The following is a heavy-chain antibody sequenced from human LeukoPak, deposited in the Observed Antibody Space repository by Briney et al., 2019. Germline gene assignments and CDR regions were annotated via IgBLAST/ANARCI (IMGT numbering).Heavy chain of an antibody. J-gene: IGHJ6*02. V-gene: IGHV3-23*01. CDR3: AKKRYEDGTSSPGYLDV. Sequence: PGGSLRLSCAASGFTFTSFAMNWARQAPGKGLEWVSVISGSGYTTHYAGSMKGRFTISRDNFKNTLFLQMNSLRAEDTAVYYCAKKRYEDGTSSPGYLDVWGQGTTVTVSS. D-gene: IGHD1-1*01. CDR1: GFTFTSFA. CDR2: ISGSGYTT.